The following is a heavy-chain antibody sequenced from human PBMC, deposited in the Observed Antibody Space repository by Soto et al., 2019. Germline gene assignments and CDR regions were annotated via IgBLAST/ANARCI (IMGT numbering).Heavy chain of an antibody. CDR1: GYTFTSYA. J-gene: IGHJ4*02. CDR3: ARAVAVPADFDY. CDR2: INAGNGNP. V-gene: IGHV1-3*01. D-gene: IGHD6-19*01. Sequence: ASVKVSCKASGYTFTSYAIHWVRQAPGQRLEWMGWINAGNGNPKYSQKFQGRVTITRDTSASTAYMELSSLRSEDTAVYYCARAVAVPADFDYWGPGTLVTVSS.